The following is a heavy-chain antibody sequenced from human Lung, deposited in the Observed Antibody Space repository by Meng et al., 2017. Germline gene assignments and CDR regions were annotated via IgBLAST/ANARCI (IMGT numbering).Heavy chain of an antibody. V-gene: IGHV3-7*01. Sequence: LKISCAASGFTFSSYWMSWVRQAPGKGLEWVANIKQDGSEKYYVDSVKGRFTISRDNAKNSLYLQMNSLRAEDMAVYYCAREGEYDFWSGYYTGIYYYGMDVWGQGTTVTVSS. CDR2: IKQDGSEK. D-gene: IGHD3-3*01. CDR1: GFTFSSYW. J-gene: IGHJ6*02. CDR3: AREGEYDFWSGYYTGIYYYGMDV.